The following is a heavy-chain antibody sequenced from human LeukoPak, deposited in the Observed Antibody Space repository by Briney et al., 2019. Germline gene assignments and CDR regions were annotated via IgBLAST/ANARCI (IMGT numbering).Heavy chain of an antibody. Sequence: GGSLRLSCAASGFTFSSYEVNWVRQAPGKGLEWVSYISSSGSTIYYADSVKGRFTISRDNAENSLYLQMNSLRAEDTAVYYCAELGITMIGGVWGKGTTVTISS. D-gene: IGHD3-10*02. CDR1: GFTFSSYE. V-gene: IGHV3-48*03. J-gene: IGHJ6*04. CDR2: ISSSGSTI. CDR3: AELGITMIGGV.